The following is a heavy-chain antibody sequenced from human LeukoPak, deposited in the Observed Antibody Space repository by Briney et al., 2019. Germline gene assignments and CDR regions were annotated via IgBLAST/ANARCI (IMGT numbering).Heavy chain of an antibody. Sequence: GGSLRLSCAASGFTFSHYSMNWVRQAPGKGQEWVSSISASSSFIYYSDSLKGRFTISRDNAKNSLYLHMKSLRAEDTAVFYCARGYCSRTSCEDFDYWGQGTLVTVSS. D-gene: IGHD2-2*01. CDR1: GFTFSHYS. V-gene: IGHV3-21*01. CDR2: ISASSSFI. J-gene: IGHJ4*02. CDR3: ARGYCSRTSCEDFDY.